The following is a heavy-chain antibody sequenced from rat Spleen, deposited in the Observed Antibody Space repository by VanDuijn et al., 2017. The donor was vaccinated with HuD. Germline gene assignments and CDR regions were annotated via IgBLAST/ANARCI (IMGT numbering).Heavy chain of an antibody. Sequence: EVQLVESGGGLVQPGRSLKLSCAASGFTFSDYYMAWVRQAPTKGLEWVATISYDGSSTYYRDSVKGRYTISRDNAKSTLYLQMDSLRSEDTATYYCARQGTSVARYYWYFDFWGPGTMVTVSS. CDR3: ARQGTSVARYYWYFDF. V-gene: IGHV5-7*01. CDR1: GFTFSDYY. J-gene: IGHJ1*01. D-gene: IGHD1-8*01. CDR2: ISYDGSST.